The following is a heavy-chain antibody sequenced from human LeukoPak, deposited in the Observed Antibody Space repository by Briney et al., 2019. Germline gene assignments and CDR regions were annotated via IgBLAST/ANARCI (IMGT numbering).Heavy chain of an antibody. Sequence: SVKVSCKASGGTFSSYAISWVRQAPGQGLERMGGIIPIFGTANYAQKFQGRVTITTDEATSTAYMELSSLRSEDTAVYYCAGGGSSSSGGVYFDYWGQGTLVTVSS. J-gene: IGHJ4*02. CDR1: GGTFSSYA. CDR2: IIPIFGTA. V-gene: IGHV1-69*05. D-gene: IGHD6-6*01. CDR3: AGGGSSSSGGVYFDY.